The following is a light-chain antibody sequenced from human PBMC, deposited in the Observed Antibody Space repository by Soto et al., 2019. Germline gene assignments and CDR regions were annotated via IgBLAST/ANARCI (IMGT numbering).Light chain of an antibody. CDR1: QGISSW. CDR3: QKYNSAPQT. Sequence: DIQMTQSPSSVSASVGDRVTITCRASQGISSWLAWYQQKPEKAPKLVIYDASSLQSGVPSRFSGSGSGTEFTLIISSLQPEDVATYYCQKYNSAPQTFGPGTKVDIK. J-gene: IGKJ3*01. CDR2: DAS. V-gene: IGKV1-27*01.